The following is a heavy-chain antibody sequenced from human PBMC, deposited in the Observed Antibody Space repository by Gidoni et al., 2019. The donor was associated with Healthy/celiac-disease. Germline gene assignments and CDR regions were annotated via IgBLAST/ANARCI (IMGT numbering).Heavy chain of an antibody. D-gene: IGHD2-15*01. CDR3: ASTSGYCSGGSCYPGY. CDR2: INHSGST. V-gene: IGHV4-34*01. Sequence: QVQLQQWGAGLLKPSETLSLTCAVYGGSFSGYYWSWIRQPPGKGLEWIGEINHSGSTNYNPSLKSRVTISVDTSKNQFSLKLSSVTAADTAVYYCASTSGYCSGGSCYPGYWGQGTLVTVSS. CDR1: GGSFSGYY. J-gene: IGHJ4*02.